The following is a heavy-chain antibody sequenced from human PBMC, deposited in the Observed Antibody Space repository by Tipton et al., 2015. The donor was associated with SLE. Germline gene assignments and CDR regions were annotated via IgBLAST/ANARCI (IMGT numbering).Heavy chain of an antibody. D-gene: IGHD6-13*01. CDR2: ISSSSSYI. V-gene: IGHV3-21*04. CDR1: GFTFSSYS. J-gene: IGHJ1*01. Sequence: SLRLSCAASGFTFSSYSMNWVRQAPGKGLEWVSSISSSSSYIYYADSVKGRFTISRDNAKNSLYLQMNSLRAEDTAVHYCAREMSSSWYGKHFQHWGQGTLVTVSS. CDR3: AREMSSSWYGKHFQH.